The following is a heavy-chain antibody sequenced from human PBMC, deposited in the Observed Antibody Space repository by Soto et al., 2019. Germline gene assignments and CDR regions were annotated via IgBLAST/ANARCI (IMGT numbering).Heavy chain of an antibody. CDR3: ARDYYDSSGYDY. Sequence: PSETLSLTCTVSGGSISSSSYYWGWIRQPPGKGLEWIGSIYYSGSTYYTPSLKSRVTISVDTSKNQFSLKLGSVTAADTAVYYCARDYYDSSGYDYGGQGTLVTVSS. D-gene: IGHD3-22*01. CDR2: IYYSGST. V-gene: IGHV4-39*02. CDR1: GGSISSSSYY. J-gene: IGHJ4*02.